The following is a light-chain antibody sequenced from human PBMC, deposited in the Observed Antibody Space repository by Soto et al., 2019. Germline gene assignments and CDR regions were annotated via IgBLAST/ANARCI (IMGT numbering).Light chain of an antibody. J-gene: IGKJ5*01. CDR3: QQYVGPRFT. Sequence: EIVLTQSPVTLSLSPGERATLSCRASQSFSSSYLAWYQQRRGQPPRLLIYGTSKRATGIPDRFSGSGFDKDFTLTISRLDPEDSAVYYCQQYVGPRFTFGQGTRLEIK. CDR2: GTS. V-gene: IGKV3-20*01. CDR1: QSFSSSY.